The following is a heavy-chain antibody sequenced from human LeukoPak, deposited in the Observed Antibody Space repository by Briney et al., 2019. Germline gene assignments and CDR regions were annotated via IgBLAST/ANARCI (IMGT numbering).Heavy chain of an antibody. Sequence: SQTLSLTCTVSGGSISSGDYYLSWIRHPPGKGLEWIGYIYYSGSTYYNPSLKSRVTTSVDTSKNQSSLKLSSVTAADTAVYYCARDSGSGLDYWGQGTLVTVSS. CDR2: IYYSGST. J-gene: IGHJ4*02. V-gene: IGHV4-30-4*08. D-gene: IGHD2-15*01. CDR1: GGSISSGDYY. CDR3: ARDSGSGLDY.